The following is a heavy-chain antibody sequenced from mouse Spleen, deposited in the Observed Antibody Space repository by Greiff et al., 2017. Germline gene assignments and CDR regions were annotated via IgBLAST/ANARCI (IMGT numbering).Heavy chain of an antibody. CDR3: ARNGELRYWYVDV. J-gene: IGHJ1*01. CDR1: GFTFSSYT. Sequence: EVKLMESGGGLVQPGGSLKLSCAASGFTFSSYTMSWVRQTPEKRLEWVAYISNGGGSTYYPDTVKGRFTISRDNAKNNLYLQMSSLKSEDTARYYCARNGELRYWYVDVWGAGTTVTVSS. CDR2: ISNGGGST. V-gene: IGHV5-12-2*01.